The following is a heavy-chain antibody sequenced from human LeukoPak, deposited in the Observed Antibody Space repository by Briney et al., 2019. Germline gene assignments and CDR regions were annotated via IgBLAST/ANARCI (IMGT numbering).Heavy chain of an antibody. CDR1: GGSISSYY. CDR3: ASIAARPPTYYYYMDV. CDR2: IYYSGST. Sequence: PSETLSLTCTVSGGSISSYYWSWIRQPPWKGLEWIGYIYYSGSTNYNPSLKSRVTISVDTSKNQFSLKLSSVTAADTAVYYCASIAARPPTYYYYMDVWGKGTTVTVSS. D-gene: IGHD6-6*01. V-gene: IGHV4-59*01. J-gene: IGHJ6*03.